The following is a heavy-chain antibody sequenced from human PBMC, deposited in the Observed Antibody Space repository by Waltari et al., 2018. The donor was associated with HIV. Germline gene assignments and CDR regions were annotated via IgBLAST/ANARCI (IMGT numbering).Heavy chain of an antibody. CDR1: GDSVSSNSAA. Sequence: QVQLQQSGPGLVKPSQTLSLTCAISGDSVSSNSAAWNWIRQSPPRGLEWLGRTYYRAKWYNDYAVSVKSRITIDPDTSKNQFSLQLSSVTTEDTAVYYCADSSRGWFDPWGQGTLVTVSS. D-gene: IGHD3-10*01. V-gene: IGHV6-1*01. J-gene: IGHJ5*02. CDR3: ADSSRGWFDP. CDR2: TYYRAKWYN.